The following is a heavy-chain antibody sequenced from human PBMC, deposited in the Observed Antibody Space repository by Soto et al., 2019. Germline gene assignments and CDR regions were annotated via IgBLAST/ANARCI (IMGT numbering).Heavy chain of an antibody. V-gene: IGHV5-51*01. Sequence: GESLKISCKASGYSFTNYWIGWVRQMPGKVLEWMGIIYPGDSDTRYSPSFQGQATISADKSISTAYLQWSSLRATDTAMYYCARHSPAYYYDSSGVAGAFDIWGQGTMVT. CDR1: GYSFTNYW. J-gene: IGHJ3*02. CDR3: ARHSPAYYYDSSGVAGAFDI. CDR2: IYPGDSDT. D-gene: IGHD3-22*01.